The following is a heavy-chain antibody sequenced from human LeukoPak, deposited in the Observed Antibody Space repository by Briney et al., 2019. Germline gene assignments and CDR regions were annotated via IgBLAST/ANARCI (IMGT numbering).Heavy chain of an antibody. CDR2: IIPILGIA. V-gene: IGHV1-69*02. D-gene: IGHD2-2*01. CDR1: GGTFSSYT. J-gene: IGHJ4*02. CDR3: ARVLVVVPAAPDY. Sequence: SVKVSCKASGGTFSSYTISWVRQAPGQGLEWMGRIIPILGIANYAQKFQGRVTITADKSTSTAYMELSSLRSDDTAVYYCARVLVVVPAAPDYWGQGTLVTVSS.